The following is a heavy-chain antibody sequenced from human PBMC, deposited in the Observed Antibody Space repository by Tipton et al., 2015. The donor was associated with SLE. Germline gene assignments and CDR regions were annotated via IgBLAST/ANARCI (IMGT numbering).Heavy chain of an antibody. D-gene: IGHD5/OR15-5a*01. V-gene: IGHV1-18*04. J-gene: IGHJ5*02. Sequence: QLVQSGAEVKKAGASVKVSCKATGYTLRNYGVTWVRQAPGQGLEWMGWISGYNGNTKYAEKFQGRVTMTTDTSTKTAYMELRILRFDDTALYYCARDMAVYANNWLAPRGQGTLVTVS. CDR1: GYTLRNYG. CDR2: ISGYNGNT. CDR3: ARDMAVYANNWLAP.